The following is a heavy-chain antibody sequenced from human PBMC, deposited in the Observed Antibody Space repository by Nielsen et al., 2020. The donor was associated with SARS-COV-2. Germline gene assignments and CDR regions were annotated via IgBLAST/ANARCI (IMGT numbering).Heavy chain of an antibody. CDR3: ARDISGWGWFDP. V-gene: IGHV3-66*01. CDR2: IYSGGST. CDR1: GFTVSSSY. Sequence: GGSLRLSCAASGFTVSSSYMSWVRQAPGKGLEWVSLIYSGGSTYYADSVKGRFTISRDSFKNTLYLQMDSLRAEDTAVYYCARDISGWGWFDPWGQGTLVTVSS. J-gene: IGHJ5*02. D-gene: IGHD6-19*01.